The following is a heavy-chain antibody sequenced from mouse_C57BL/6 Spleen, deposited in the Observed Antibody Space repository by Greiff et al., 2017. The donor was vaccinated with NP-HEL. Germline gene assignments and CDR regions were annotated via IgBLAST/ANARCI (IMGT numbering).Heavy chain of an antibody. CDR3: ARSGGSYWYFDV. CDR2: IDPSDSYT. Sequence: QVQLKQPGAELVMPGASVKLSCKASGYTFTSYWMHWVKQRPGQGLEWIGEIDPSDSYTNYNQKFKGKSTLTVDKSSSTAYMQLSSLTSEDSAVYYCARSGGSYWYFDVWGTGTTVTVSS. J-gene: IGHJ1*03. D-gene: IGHD1-1*01. CDR1: GYTFTSYW. V-gene: IGHV1-69*01.